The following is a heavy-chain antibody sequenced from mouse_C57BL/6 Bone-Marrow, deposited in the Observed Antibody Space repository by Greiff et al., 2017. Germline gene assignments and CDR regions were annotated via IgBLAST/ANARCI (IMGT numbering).Heavy chain of an antibody. CDR3: ARGYDYDYAMGY. CDR1: GYSFTDYN. CDR2: INPNYGTT. Sequence: VQLQQSGPELVKPGASVKISCKASGYSFTDYNMYWVKQSNGKSLEWIGVINPNYGTTSYNQKFKGEATLTVDPSSSTAYMQLNSLTSEDSAVYYCARGYDYDYAMGYWDQGTSVTVSS. D-gene: IGHD2-4*01. J-gene: IGHJ4*01. V-gene: IGHV1-39*01.